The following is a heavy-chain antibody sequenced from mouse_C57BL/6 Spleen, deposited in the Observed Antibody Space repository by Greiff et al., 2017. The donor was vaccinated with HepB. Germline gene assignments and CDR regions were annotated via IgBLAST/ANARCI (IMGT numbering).Heavy chain of an antibody. V-gene: IGHV5-9*01. Sequence: EVQGVESGGGLVKPGGSLKLSCAASGFTFSSYTMSWVRQTPEKRLEWVATISGGGGNTYYPDSVKGRFTISRDNAKNTLYLQMSSLRSEDTALYYCARQDGKRFAYWGQGTLVTVSA. D-gene: IGHD2-1*01. CDR1: GFTFSSYT. J-gene: IGHJ3*01. CDR2: ISGGGGNT. CDR3: ARQDGKRFAY.